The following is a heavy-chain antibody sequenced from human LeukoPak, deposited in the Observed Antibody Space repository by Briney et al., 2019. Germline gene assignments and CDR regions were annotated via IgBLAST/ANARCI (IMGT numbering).Heavy chain of an antibody. CDR2: ISSSGSTI. CDR3: ARDKAGYYYYYMDV. CDR1: GFTFSDYY. J-gene: IGHJ6*03. V-gene: IGHV3-11*01. Sequence: GGSLRLSCAASGFTFSDYYMSWIRQAPGKGLEWVSYISSSGSTIYYADSVKGRFTISRDNAKNSLYLQMNSLRAEDTAVYYCARDKAGYYYYYMDVWGKGTTVTISS.